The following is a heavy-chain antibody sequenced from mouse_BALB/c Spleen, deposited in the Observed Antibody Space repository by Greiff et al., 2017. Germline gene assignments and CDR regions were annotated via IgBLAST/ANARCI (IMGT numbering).Heavy chain of an antibody. D-gene: IGHD2-4*01. CDR2: INPSTGYT. Sequence: VKLMESGAELAKPGASVKMSCKASGYTFTSYWMHWVKQRPGQGLEWIGYINPSTGYTEYNQKFKDKATLTADKSSSTAYMQLSSLTSEDSAVYYCAISTMITTGFAYWGQGTLVTVSA. CDR1: GYTFTSYW. V-gene: IGHV1-7*01. CDR3: AISTMITTGFAY. J-gene: IGHJ3*01.